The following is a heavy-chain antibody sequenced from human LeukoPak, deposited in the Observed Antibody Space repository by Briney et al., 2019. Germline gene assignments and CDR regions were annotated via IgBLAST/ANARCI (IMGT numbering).Heavy chain of an antibody. CDR2: INHSGST. V-gene: IGHV4-34*01. CDR1: VGSFSGYY. Sequence: PSETLSLTCAVYVGSFSGYYWSWIRQPPGKGLQWIGEINHSGSTNYNPSLKSRVTISVDTSKNQFSLKLSSVTAADTAVYYCARDGCSSTSCYPWGYYYGMDVWGKGTTVTVSS. CDR3: ARDGCSSTSCYPWGYYYGMDV. J-gene: IGHJ6*04. D-gene: IGHD2-2*01.